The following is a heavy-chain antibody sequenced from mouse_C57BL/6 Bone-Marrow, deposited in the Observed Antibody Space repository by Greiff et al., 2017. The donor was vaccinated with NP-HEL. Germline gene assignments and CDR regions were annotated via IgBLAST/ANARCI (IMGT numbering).Heavy chain of an antibody. J-gene: IGHJ2*01. Sequence: QVQLQQPGAELVKPGASVKMSCKASGYTFTSYWITWVKQRPGQGLEWIGDIYPGSGSTNYNEKLKSKATLTVDTSSSTAYMQLSSLTSEDSAVYYCAPTAQATGSYYFDYWGQGTTLTVSS. CDR1: GYTFTSYW. D-gene: IGHD3-2*02. V-gene: IGHV1-55*01. CDR2: IYPGSGST. CDR3: APTAQATGSYYFDY.